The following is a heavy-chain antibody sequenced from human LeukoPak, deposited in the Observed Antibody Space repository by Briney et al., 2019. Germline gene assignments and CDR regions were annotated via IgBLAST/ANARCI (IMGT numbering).Heavy chain of an antibody. V-gene: IGHV1-69-2*01. CDR2: VDPGDGEA. J-gene: IGHJ4*02. CDR1: GYTFTDYF. Sequence: GATVKLSCKASGYTFTDYFIHWVQQGPGKGLEWMRHVDPGDGEAVYADRFQRRFTFTADTSTGTVYMDVSSLTSDDSAVYYCAKVSSTLAAAGALSFDYWGQGTLVIVSS. CDR3: AKVSSTLAAAGALSFDY. D-gene: IGHD6-13*01.